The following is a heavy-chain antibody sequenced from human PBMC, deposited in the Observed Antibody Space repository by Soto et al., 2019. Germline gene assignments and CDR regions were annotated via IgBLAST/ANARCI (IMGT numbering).Heavy chain of an antibody. V-gene: IGHV5-51*01. Sequence: GESLKISCQASEYTFIYFWVAWVRQVPGKGLEWMGVIYPGASDIRYSPSFEGHVTISADKSTNTAYLQWSSLEAADTAIYYCARQGTSRGSDYAALDFWGPGTLVTVSS. CDR3: ARQGTSRGSDYAALDF. CDR1: EYTFIYFW. CDR2: IYPGASDI. J-gene: IGHJ4*02. D-gene: IGHD3-10*01.